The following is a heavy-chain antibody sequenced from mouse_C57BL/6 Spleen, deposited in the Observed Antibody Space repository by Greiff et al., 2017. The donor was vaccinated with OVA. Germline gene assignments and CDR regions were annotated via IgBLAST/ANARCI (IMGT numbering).Heavy chain of an antibody. CDR1: GYTFTSYG. V-gene: IGHV1-81*01. D-gene: IGHD1-1*01. CDR3: ARPPYYGSSYWYFDV. CDR2: IYPRSGNT. Sequence: QVQLQQSGAELARPGASVKLSCKASGYTFTSYGISWVKQRTGQGLEWIGEIYPRSGNTYYNEKFKGKATLTADKSSSTAYMELRSLTSEDSAVYFCARPPYYGSSYWYFDVWGTGTTVTVSS. J-gene: IGHJ1*03.